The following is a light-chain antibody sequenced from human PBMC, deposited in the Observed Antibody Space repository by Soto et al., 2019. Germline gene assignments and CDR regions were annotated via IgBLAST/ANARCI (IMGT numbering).Light chain of an antibody. CDR3: CSYAGTHVV. J-gene: IGLJ2*01. CDR2: EVS. V-gene: IGLV2-23*02. Sequence: QSALTQPASVSGSPGQSITISCTGTSSDVGSYHLVSWYQQHPGKAPKLMIYEVSKRPSGVSNRFSGSKSGNTASLTISGLQAEDEADYYCCSYAGTHVVFGGGTKVTVL. CDR1: SSDVGSYHL.